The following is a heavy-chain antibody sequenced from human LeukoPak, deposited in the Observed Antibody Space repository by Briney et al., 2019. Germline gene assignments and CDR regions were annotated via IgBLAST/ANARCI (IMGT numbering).Heavy chain of an antibody. D-gene: IGHD2-2*01. CDR1: GYTFTDYY. CDR3: ARESVPRRFDP. Sequence: ASVKVSCKASGYTFTDYYIHWLRQAPGQRLEWMGWINPNSGGTNYAQKFQGRVTMTRDTSISTAYMELSRLRSDDTAVYYCARESVPRRFDPWGQGTLVTVSS. CDR2: INPNSGGT. V-gene: IGHV1-2*02. J-gene: IGHJ5*02.